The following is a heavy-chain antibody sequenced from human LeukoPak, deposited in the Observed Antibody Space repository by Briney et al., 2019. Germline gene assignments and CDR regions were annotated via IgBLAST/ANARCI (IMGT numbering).Heavy chain of an antibody. CDR1: GFTFSGSA. Sequence: GGSLRLSCAASGFTFSGSAMHWVRQASGKGLEWVGRIRNKANSYATAYTASVKGRFTISRDDSKNTAYLQMNSLKTEDTAVYYCTRYSSSDDWFDPWGQGTLVTVSS. V-gene: IGHV3-73*01. CDR2: IRNKANSYAT. CDR3: TRYSSSDDWFDP. J-gene: IGHJ5*02. D-gene: IGHD6-6*01.